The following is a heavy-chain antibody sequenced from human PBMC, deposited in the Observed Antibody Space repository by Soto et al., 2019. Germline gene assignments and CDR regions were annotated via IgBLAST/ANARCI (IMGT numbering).Heavy chain of an antibody. CDR1: GGAFSSYA. J-gene: IGHJ6*02. D-gene: IGHD2-2*01. Sequence: VASVKVSCKASGGAFSSYAISWVRQAPGQGLEWMGGIIPIFGTANYAQKFQGRVTITADESTSPAYMELSSLRSEDTAAYYCARCDTSCPFYYYYYGMDVWGQGTTVTVSS. V-gene: IGHV1-69*13. CDR3: ARCDTSCPFYYYYYGMDV. CDR2: IIPIFGTA.